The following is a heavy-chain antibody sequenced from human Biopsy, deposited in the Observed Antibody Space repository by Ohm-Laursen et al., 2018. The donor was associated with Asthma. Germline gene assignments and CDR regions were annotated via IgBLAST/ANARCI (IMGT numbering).Heavy chain of an antibody. Sequence: SDTLSLTCSLSSGSGGYMRSGNYYWGWIRQPPGKGLEWIGSIYYSGTTYYNPSLEIRVTVSEDTSKNQFSLKLTSVTAADTAVYYCVRGSSSWHHGPFHYYYGLDVWGQGTTATVPS. CDR1: SGSGGYMRSGNYY. J-gene: IGHJ6*02. V-gene: IGHV4-39*01. CDR2: IYYSGTT. CDR3: VRGSSSWHHGPFHYYYGLDV. D-gene: IGHD6-13*01.